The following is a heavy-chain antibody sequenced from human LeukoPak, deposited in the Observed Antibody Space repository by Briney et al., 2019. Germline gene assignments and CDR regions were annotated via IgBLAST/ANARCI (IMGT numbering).Heavy chain of an antibody. J-gene: IGHJ4*02. CDR3: ASLLTYSSGWYGGY. CDR2: IKQDGSEK. CDR1: GFTFSSYW. Sequence: QAGGSLRLSCAASGFTFSSYWMSWVRQAPGKGLEWVANIKQDGSEKYYVDSVKGRFTISRDNAKNSLYLQMNSLRAEDTAVYYCASLLTYSSGWYGGYWGQGTLVTVSS. V-gene: IGHV3-7*03. D-gene: IGHD6-19*01.